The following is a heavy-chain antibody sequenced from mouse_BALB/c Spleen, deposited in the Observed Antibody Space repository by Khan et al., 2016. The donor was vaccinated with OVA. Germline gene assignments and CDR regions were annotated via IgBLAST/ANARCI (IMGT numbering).Heavy chain of an antibody. CDR1: GYSITSDYA. CDR3: ERVYGGDIDY. J-gene: IGHJ2*01. CDR2: ISYSGNT. Sequence: EVQLQESGPGLVKPSQSLSLSCTVTGYSITSDYACNWIRQFPGNKLELMGFISYSGNTNYNPSLKSQTSITRVTSKNQFFLQLNSLTTEDTATYSGERVYGGDIDYWGQGTTLTVSS. D-gene: IGHD3-3*01. V-gene: IGHV3-2*02.